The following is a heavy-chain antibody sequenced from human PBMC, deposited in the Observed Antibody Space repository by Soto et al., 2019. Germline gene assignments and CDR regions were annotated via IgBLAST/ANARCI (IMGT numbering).Heavy chain of an antibody. Sequence: SETLSLTCTVSVGSITTGGSYWSCIRQHPGKGLEWIGNIYHSGDTYYNPSLKSRLTISVDTSKSHFSLMVDSVTAADTAVYYCARARFQVLYGKPYFDSWGQGTLVTVSS. CDR1: VGSITTGGSY. D-gene: IGHD2-2*02. V-gene: IGHV4-31*03. CDR3: ARARFQVLYGKPYFDS. CDR2: IYHSGDT. J-gene: IGHJ4*02.